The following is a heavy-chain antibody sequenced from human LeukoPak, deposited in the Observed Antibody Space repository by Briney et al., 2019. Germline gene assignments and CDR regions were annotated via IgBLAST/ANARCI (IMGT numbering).Heavy chain of an antibody. CDR1: GYTITNNY. Sequence: ASVKVSCKASGYTITNNYMHWVRQAPGQGLEWMGVINPSGTGTSYAQKFQGRVTMTRDTSTSTVYMELSSLRSEDTAVYYCARETQTGTIVYWGQGTLVTVSS. CDR3: ARETQTGTIVY. V-gene: IGHV1-46*01. J-gene: IGHJ4*02. D-gene: IGHD1-1*01. CDR2: INPSGTGT.